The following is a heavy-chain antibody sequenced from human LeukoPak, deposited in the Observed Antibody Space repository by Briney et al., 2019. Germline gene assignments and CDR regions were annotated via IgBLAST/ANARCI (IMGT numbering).Heavy chain of an antibody. CDR2: IWYDGSNK. J-gene: IGHJ6*03. CDR1: GFTFSSYG. Sequence: GGSLRLSCAASGFTFSSYGMHWVRQAPGKGLEWVAVIWYDGSNKYYADSVKGRFTISRDNSKNTLYLQMNSLRAEDTAVYYCASPITGTTNYYYMDVWGKGTTVTVSS. D-gene: IGHD1-7*01. V-gene: IGHV3-33*01. CDR3: ASPITGTTNYYYMDV.